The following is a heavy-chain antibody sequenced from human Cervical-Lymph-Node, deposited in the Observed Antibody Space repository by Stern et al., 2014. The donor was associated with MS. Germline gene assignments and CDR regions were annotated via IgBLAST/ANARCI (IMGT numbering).Heavy chain of an antibody. Sequence: MQLVESGGGVVQPGRSLRLSCAASGFVFRRYALHWVRQAPGKGLEWVALISSDGRDKYYTDSVKGRFTVSRDNSNNTVDLEMNSLRLEDTAVYYCAKGGSGSYLDWGQGSLVTVSS. CDR3: AKGGSGSYLD. D-gene: IGHD1-26*01. CDR2: ISSDGRDK. J-gene: IGHJ4*02. CDR1: GFVFRRYA. V-gene: IGHV3-30*04.